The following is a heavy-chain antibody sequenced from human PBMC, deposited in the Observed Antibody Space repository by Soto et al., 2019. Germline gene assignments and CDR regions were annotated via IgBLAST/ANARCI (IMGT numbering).Heavy chain of an antibody. D-gene: IGHD3-22*01. V-gene: IGHV4-4*07. CDR2: VYYSGST. Sequence: LSLTCSVSGGSINSYWWSWIRQPAGKGLEWIGRVYYSGSTYYNPSLKSRVTLSVDTSKNQFSLKLSSVTAADTAVYYCARESRTWLTDYWGQGTLVTVSS. J-gene: IGHJ4*02. CDR3: ARESRTWLTDY. CDR1: GGSINSYW.